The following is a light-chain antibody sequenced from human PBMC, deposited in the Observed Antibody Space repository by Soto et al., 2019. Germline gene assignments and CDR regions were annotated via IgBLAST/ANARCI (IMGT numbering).Light chain of an antibody. CDR1: SSDVGGYNY. CDR2: DVS. V-gene: IGLV2-14*01. CDR3: SSYTGSSTVV. Sequence: QSALTQPASVSGSPGQSITISCTGTSSDVGGYNYVSWYQQHPGKAPKLMIYDVSNRPTGVSKRFSGSKSGNTASLNISGLQDEYEDKYNRSSYTGSSTVVFGGATKLPAL. J-gene: IGLJ2*01.